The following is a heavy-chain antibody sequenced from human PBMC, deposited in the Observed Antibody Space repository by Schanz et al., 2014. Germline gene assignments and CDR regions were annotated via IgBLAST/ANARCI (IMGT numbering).Heavy chain of an antibody. Sequence: EVQLLESGGGLVQPGGSLRLSCAASGFTFSSYAMGWVRQARGKGLEWVSYVSRSTPDIYYADSVKGRFTMSRDNAKNSVFLQMNSLRAEDTALYYCARDRRNADLDYWGQGTLVTVSS. V-gene: IGHV3-48*01. CDR1: GFTFSSYA. CDR3: ARDRRNADLDY. CDR2: VSRSTPDI. D-gene: IGHD1-1*01. J-gene: IGHJ4*02.